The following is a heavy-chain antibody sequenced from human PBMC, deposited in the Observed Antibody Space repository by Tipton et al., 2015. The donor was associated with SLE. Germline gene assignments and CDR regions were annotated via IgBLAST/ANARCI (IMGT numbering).Heavy chain of an antibody. D-gene: IGHD1-1*01. CDR3: ARHMTDDARGMDV. CDR1: GGSISSSSYY. CDR2: IYYSGST. V-gene: IGHV4-39*07. Sequence: LRLSCTVSGGSISSSSYYWGWIRQPPGKGLEWIGSIYYSGSTYYNPSLKSRVTTSVDTSKNQFSLKLSSVTAADTAVYYCARHMTDDARGMDVWGQGTTVTVSS. J-gene: IGHJ6*02.